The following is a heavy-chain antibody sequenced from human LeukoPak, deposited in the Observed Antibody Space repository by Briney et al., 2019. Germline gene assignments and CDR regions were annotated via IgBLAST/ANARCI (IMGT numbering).Heavy chain of an antibody. Sequence: ASVKVSCTASGYTFTSYDINWVRQATGQGLEWMGWMNPNSGNTGYAQKFQGRVTMTRNTSISTAYMELSSLRSEDTAVYYCARMWLRPRSRPFAYWGQGTLVTVSS. D-gene: IGHD5-12*01. CDR3: ARMWLRPRSRPFAY. CDR2: MNPNSGNT. V-gene: IGHV1-8*01. CDR1: GYTFTSYD. J-gene: IGHJ4*02.